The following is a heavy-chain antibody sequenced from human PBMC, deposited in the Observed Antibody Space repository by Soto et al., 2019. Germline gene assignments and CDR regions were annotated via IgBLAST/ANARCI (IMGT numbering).Heavy chain of an antibody. CDR1: GYSFTSYW. J-gene: IGHJ4*02. V-gene: IGHV5-51*01. CDR2: IYPGDSDT. CDR3: SWYYYDSSGYLYD. D-gene: IGHD3-22*01. Sequence: PGESLKISCKGSGYSFTSYWIGWVRQMPGKGLEWMGIIYPGDSDTRYSPSFQGQVTISADKSISTAYLQWSSLKASDTAMYYCSWYYYDSSGYLYDWGQGSLVPVSS.